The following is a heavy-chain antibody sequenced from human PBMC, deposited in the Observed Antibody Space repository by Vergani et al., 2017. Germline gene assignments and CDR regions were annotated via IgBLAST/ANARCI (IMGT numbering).Heavy chain of an antibody. V-gene: IGHV4-59*01. CDR3: ARTIGHCSNSNCDNLAY. CDR1: GGSLINYY. D-gene: IGHD2-2*02. Sequence: QVQLQESGPGLVKPSETLSLTGTVSGGSLINYYWSWVRQPPGKGLEWIGYIYSSGSTTYSPSLKSRLTMSVDPSKNQFSLKLRSVTLADTAVYYCARTIGHCSNSNCDNLAYWGQGTLVTVSS. CDR2: IYSSGST. J-gene: IGHJ4*02.